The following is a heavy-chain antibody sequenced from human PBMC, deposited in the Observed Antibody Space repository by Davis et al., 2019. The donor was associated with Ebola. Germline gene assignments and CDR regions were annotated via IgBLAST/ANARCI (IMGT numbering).Heavy chain of an antibody. J-gene: IGHJ4*02. CDR1: GFTFTTYG. Sequence: GGSLRLSCAASGFTFTTYGMHWVRQAPGKGLEWVAIITATGSYKYYGDSVKGRFTVSRDDSKNTLYLQLNSLTTEDTAVYYCAKGGDMDVWGQGSLVTVSS. D-gene: IGHD3-16*01. CDR2: ITATGSYK. CDR3: AKGGDMDV. V-gene: IGHV3-30*02.